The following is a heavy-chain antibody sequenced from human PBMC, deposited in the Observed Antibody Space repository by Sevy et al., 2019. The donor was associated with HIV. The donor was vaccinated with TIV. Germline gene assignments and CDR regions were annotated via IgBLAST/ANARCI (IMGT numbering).Heavy chain of an antibody. CDR3: GKCTLWVYDPTNRKCGMDV. D-gene: IGHD5-12*01. J-gene: IGHJ6*02. CDR2: ISGDNGNT. V-gene: IGHV1-18*01. Sequence: ASVKVSCKASGYTFISYGISWVRQAPGQGLEWMGWISGDNGNTISAQKLQDRVTVTTDTATNTAYMELRNLRSDDTAVYYCGKCTLWVYDPTNRKCGMDVWGQGTTVTVSS. CDR1: GYTFISYG.